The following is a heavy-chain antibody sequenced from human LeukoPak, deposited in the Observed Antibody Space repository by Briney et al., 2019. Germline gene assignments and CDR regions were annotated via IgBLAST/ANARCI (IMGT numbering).Heavy chain of an antibody. CDR2: INHSGST. Sequence: SETLSLTCAVYGGSFSGYYWSWIRQPPGKGLEWIGEINHSGSTNYNPSLKSRVTISVDTSKNQFSLKLSSVTAADTAVYYCARVGATVTTDWFDPWGQGTLVTVSS. CDR1: GGSFSGYY. V-gene: IGHV4-34*01. D-gene: IGHD4-17*01. CDR3: ARVGATVTTDWFDP. J-gene: IGHJ5*02.